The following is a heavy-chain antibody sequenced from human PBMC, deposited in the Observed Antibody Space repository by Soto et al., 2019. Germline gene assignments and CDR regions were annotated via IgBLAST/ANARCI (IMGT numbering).Heavy chain of an antibody. J-gene: IGHJ6*02. Sequence: QVQLVESGGGVVQPGRSLRLSCAASGFTFSSYGMHWVRQAPGKGLEWVAVISYDGSNKYYADSVKGRFTISRDNSKNPLYLQMNSLRAEDTAVYYCAKDGGQQLVKKDYYYGMDVWGQGTTVTVSS. V-gene: IGHV3-30*18. CDR3: AKDGGQQLVKKDYYYGMDV. CDR1: GFTFSSYG. CDR2: ISYDGSNK. D-gene: IGHD6-6*01.